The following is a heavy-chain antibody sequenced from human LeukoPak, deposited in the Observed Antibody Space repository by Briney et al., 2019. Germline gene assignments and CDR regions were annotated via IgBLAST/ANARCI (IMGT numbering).Heavy chain of an antibody. J-gene: IGHJ2*01. Sequence: SETLSLTCAVSGFSISSYYWSWVRQPPGKGLEWVGDIYYSGSTNYNPSLKSRVIISVDTSKNHFSLKLSSVTAADTAVYYCARDPPYNWNYEWYFDLWGRGTLVTVSS. CDR3: ARDPPYNWNYEWYFDL. CDR1: GFSISSYY. V-gene: IGHV4-59*01. CDR2: IYYSGST. D-gene: IGHD1-7*01.